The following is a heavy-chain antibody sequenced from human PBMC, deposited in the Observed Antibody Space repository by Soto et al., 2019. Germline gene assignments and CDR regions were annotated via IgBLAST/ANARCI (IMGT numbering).Heavy chain of an antibody. D-gene: IGHD1-1*01. CDR1: GGTFSSYA. Sequence: SVKVSCKASGGTFSSYAISWVRQAPGQGLEWMGGIIPIFGTANYAQEFQGRVTITADESTSTAYMELSSLRSEDTAVYYCAVKGSGTTGGYYYYYGMDVWGQGTTVTVSS. CDR3: AVKGSGTTGGYYYYYGMDV. V-gene: IGHV1-69*13. J-gene: IGHJ6*02. CDR2: IIPIFGTA.